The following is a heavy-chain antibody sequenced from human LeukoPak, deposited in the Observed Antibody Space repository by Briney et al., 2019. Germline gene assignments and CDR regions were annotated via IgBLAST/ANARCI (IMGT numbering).Heavy chain of an antibody. Sequence: SVKVSCKASGGTFSSYAISWVRQAPGQGLEWMGRIIPILGIANYAQKFQGGVTITADKSTSTAYMELSSLRSEDTAVYYCARDRTYGSGSYWGSWGQGTLVTVSS. V-gene: IGHV1-69*04. CDR2: IIPILGIA. D-gene: IGHD3-10*01. J-gene: IGHJ5*02. CDR3: ARDRTYGSGSYWGS. CDR1: GGTFSSYA.